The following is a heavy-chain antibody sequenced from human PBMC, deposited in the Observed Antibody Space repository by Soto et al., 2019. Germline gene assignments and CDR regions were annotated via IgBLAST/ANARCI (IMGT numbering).Heavy chain of an antibody. J-gene: IGHJ4*02. Sequence: SETLSLTCAISGDSITPGKWWTWVRQSPGKGLEWIGEIYETGTAKYNPSLESRISISLDKPKKQFSLRLMAVTAADTALYYCVREGLRDQGLFDYCGQAIMVTVSS. D-gene: IGHD3-10*01. CDR1: GDSITPGKW. CDR3: VREGLRDQGLFDY. V-gene: IGHV4-4*02. CDR2: IYETGTA.